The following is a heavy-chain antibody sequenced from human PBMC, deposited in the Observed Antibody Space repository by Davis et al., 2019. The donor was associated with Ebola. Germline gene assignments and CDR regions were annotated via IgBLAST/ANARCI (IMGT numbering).Heavy chain of an antibody. CDR2: IYYSGNT. CDR3: ASGSIAARRTYYFDY. D-gene: IGHD6-6*01. CDR1: GGSISSYY. J-gene: IGHJ4*02. V-gene: IGHV4-59*06. Sequence: MPSETLSLTCTVSGGSISSYYWTWIRQHPGEGLEWIGYIYYSGNTYYNPSLKSRVTISVDTSKNQFSLKLTSVTAADTAVYYCASGSIAARRTYYFDYWGQGTLVTVSS.